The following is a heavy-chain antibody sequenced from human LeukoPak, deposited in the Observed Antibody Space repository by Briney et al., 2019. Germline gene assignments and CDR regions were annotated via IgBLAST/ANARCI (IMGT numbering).Heavy chain of an antibody. CDR2: ISYSGVS. CDR3: ARLPEGGYATSLGWLDP. CDR1: GAAISRSY. V-gene: IGHV4-59*08. J-gene: IGHJ5*02. Sequence: SETLSLTCTVPGAAISRSYWIWIRQTPGKGLGWIGYISYSGVSTYNPSLRSRVTISADTSKNQLSLNLSSVTAADTAVYFCARLPEGGYATSLGWLDPWGQGTRVTVSS. D-gene: IGHD5-24*01.